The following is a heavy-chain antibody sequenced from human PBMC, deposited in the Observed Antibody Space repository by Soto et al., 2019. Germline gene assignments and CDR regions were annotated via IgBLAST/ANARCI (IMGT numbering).Heavy chain of an antibody. Sequence: PCESLKTSCKGSRYSFTSYWIGWERQLPGKALEWMGIIYPGDSDTRYSPSFQGQVTISADKSIGTAYLQWSSLKASDTAMYYCARRAGIGGDGMDVWGQGTTVTVSS. D-gene: IGHD3-10*01. V-gene: IGHV5-51*01. CDR3: ARRAGIGGDGMDV. J-gene: IGHJ6*02. CDR1: RYSFTSYW. CDR2: IYPGDSDT.